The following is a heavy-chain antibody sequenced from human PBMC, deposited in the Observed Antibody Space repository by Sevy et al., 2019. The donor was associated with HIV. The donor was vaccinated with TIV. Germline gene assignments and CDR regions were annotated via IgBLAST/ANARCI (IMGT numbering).Heavy chain of an antibody. CDR3: TRWSGSQSIFDY. J-gene: IGHJ4*02. V-gene: IGHV3-49*04. D-gene: IGHD1-26*01. Sequence: GGSLRLSCTASGFIFGDYGMSWVRQAPGKGLEWIAFFKSKIHGGTTENAASVKGRFTISRDDSKNIVYLQMSNLKTEDTAVYDCTRWSGSQSIFDYWGQRTLVTVSS. CDR2: FKSKIHGGTT. CDR1: GFIFGDYG.